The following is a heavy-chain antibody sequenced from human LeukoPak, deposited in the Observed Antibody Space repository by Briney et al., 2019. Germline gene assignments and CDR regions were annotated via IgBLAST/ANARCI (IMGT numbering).Heavy chain of an antibody. D-gene: IGHD3-16*01. V-gene: IGHV3-23*01. J-gene: IGHJ4*02. Sequence: GGSLRLSCAASGLTFSNYAMSWVRQAPGKGLEWVSGISDSGGSTYYADSVKGRFTISRDNSKNTLYLQMNSLRAEDTAVYYCARDLYGGVAGPDYWGQGTLVTVSS. CDR3: ARDLYGGVAGPDY. CDR2: ISDSGGST. CDR1: GLTFSNYA.